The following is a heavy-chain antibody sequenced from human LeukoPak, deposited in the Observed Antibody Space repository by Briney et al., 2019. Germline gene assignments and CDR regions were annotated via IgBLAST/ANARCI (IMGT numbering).Heavy chain of an antibody. CDR2: INPNSGGT. J-gene: IGHJ6*03. CDR3: ARDGDLVTNYYYYMDV. CDR1: GYTFTGYY. Sequence: GAPVKVSCKASGYTFTGYYMHWVRQAPGQGLEWMGWINPNSGGTNYAQKFQGRVTMTRDTSISTAYMELSRLRSDDTAVYYCARDGDLVTNYYYYMDVWGKGTTVTVSS. V-gene: IGHV1-2*02. D-gene: IGHD4-17*01.